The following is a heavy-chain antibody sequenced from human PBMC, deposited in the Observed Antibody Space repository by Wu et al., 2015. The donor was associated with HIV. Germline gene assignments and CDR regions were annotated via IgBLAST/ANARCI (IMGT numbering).Heavy chain of an antibody. V-gene: IGHV1-69*18. CDR2: IIPIFGTA. J-gene: IGHJ6*02. CDR1: GGTFSSYA. D-gene: IGHD3-22*01. CDR3: ARSFYDSSGYYYSYYGMDA. Sequence: QVQLVQSGAEVKKPGSSVKVSCKASGGTFSSYAISWVRQAPGQGLEWMGRIIPIFGTANYAQKFQGRVTITADESTSTAYMELSSLRSEDTAVYYCARSFYDSSGYYYSYYGMDAWGQGTTVTVSS.